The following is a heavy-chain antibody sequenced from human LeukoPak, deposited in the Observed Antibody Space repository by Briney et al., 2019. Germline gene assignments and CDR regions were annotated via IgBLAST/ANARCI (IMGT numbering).Heavy chain of an antibody. Sequence: GGSLRLSCAASGFTFSSYGMHWVRQAPGKGLEWVAVISYDGSNKCYADSVKGRFTISRDNSKNTLYLQMNSLRAEDTAVYYCAKDLTYYYDSSGYYYGRFYFDYWGQGTLVTVSS. J-gene: IGHJ4*02. CDR1: GFTFSSYG. D-gene: IGHD3-22*01. V-gene: IGHV3-30*18. CDR2: ISYDGSNK. CDR3: AKDLTYYYDSSGYYYGRFYFDY.